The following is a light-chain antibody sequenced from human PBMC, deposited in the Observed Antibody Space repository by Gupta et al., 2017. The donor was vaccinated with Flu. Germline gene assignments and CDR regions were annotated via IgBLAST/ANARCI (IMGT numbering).Light chain of an antibody. CDR3: KQEDNTPKT. CDR2: GAS. CDR1: RSWYYSYKNKNY. Sequence: GERDTINCNANRSWYYSYKNKNYLAWYQQKPGQPPKLLIYGASTREYGVADWFSGSGSGTDFTLTISSLQAEDVAVYYCKQEDNTPKTFGQGTKVEIK. V-gene: IGKV4-1*01. J-gene: IGKJ1*01.